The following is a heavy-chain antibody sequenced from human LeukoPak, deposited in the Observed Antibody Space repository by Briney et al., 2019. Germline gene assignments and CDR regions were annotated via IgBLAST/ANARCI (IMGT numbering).Heavy chain of an antibody. Sequence: GGSLRLSRAASGFTLSSYAMSWVRQAPGKGLEWVSAISVSGNTYHADSVKGRFTISRDSSKNTLYLQMNRLRAEDAAVYYCAKGAGSGWYDYWGQGTLVTVSS. CDR2: ISVSGNT. D-gene: IGHD6-19*01. CDR3: AKGAGSGWYDY. V-gene: IGHV3-23*01. CDR1: GFTLSSYA. J-gene: IGHJ4*02.